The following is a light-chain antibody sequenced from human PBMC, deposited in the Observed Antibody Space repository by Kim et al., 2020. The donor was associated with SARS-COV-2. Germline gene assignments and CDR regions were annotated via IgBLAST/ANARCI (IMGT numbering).Light chain of an antibody. CDR1: SSNIGNNY. Sequence: QSVLTQPPSVSAAPGQKVTISCSGSSSNIGNNYVSWYQQLPGTAPKLLIYDNDKRPSGIPGRFSGSESGTSGTLSITGLQTGDEADYYCGSWDYSLSAWVFGGGTQLTVL. V-gene: IGLV1-51*01. CDR2: DND. J-gene: IGLJ3*02. CDR3: GSWDYSLSAWV.